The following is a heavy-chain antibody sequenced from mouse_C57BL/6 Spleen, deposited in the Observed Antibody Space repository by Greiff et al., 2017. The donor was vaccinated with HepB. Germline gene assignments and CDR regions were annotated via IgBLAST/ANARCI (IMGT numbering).Heavy chain of an antibody. CDR3: ARQKDSSGYYFDY. CDR2: ISSGGSYT. CDR1: GFTFSSYG. D-gene: IGHD3-2*02. J-gene: IGHJ2*01. Sequence: EVQLVESGGDLVKPGGSLKLSCAASGFTFSSYGMSWVRQTPDKRLEWVATISSGGSYTYYPDSVKGRFTISRDNAKNNLYLQMSSLKSEDTAMYYCARQKDSSGYYFDYWGQGTTLTVSS. V-gene: IGHV5-6*01.